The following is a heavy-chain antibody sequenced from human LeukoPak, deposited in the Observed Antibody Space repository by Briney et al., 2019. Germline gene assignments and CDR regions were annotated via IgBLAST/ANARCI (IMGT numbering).Heavy chain of an antibody. CDR2: ISAYNGNT. CDR3: ARDQVGPPVAGTWNHRKYYYYYGMDV. V-gene: IGHV1-18*01. Sequence: WASVKVSCKASGYTFTSYGISWVRQAPGQGLEWMGWISAYNGNTNYAQKLQGRVTMTTDTSTSTAYMELRSLRSDDTAVYYCARDQVGPPVAGTWNHRKYYYYYGMDVWGQGTTVTVSS. J-gene: IGHJ6*02. CDR1: GYTFTSYG. D-gene: IGHD6-19*01.